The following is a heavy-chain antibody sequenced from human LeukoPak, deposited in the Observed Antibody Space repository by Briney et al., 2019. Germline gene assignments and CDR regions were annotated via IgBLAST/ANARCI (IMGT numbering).Heavy chain of an antibody. V-gene: IGHV4-30-4*01. CDR3: ARDVGLMRNWFDP. CDR2: IYYSGST. CDR1: GGSISSGDYY. J-gene: IGHJ5*02. Sequence: SETLSLTCTVSGGSISSGDYYWSCIRQPPGKGLECIGYIYYSGSTYYNPSLKSRVTISVDTSKNQFSLKLSSVTAADTAVYYCARDVGLMRNWFDPWGQGTLVTVSS. D-gene: IGHD2-8*01.